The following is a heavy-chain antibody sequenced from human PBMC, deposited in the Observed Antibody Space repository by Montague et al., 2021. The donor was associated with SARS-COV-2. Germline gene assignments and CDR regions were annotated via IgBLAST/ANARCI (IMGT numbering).Heavy chain of an antibody. V-gene: IGHV4-39*01. CDR3: ARQLPSYCATNKCYPYYFHG. D-gene: IGHD2-8*01. CDR2: LSYTGRN. CDR1: GGSISSPDYY. Sequence: SETLSLTCTVSGGSISSPDYYWCWIRTSPGQGLAWIGSLSYTGRNYYNPSLRSRVSFSMDTSKNHFSLSLSSVTVADTAVYFCARQLPSYCATNKCYPYYFHGWGQGALVTVSS. J-gene: IGHJ4*02.